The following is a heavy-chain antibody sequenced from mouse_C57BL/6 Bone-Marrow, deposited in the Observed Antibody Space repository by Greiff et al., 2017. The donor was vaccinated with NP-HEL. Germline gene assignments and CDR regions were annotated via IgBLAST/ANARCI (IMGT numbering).Heavy chain of an antibody. CDR3: TRARWLLHVDY. D-gene: IGHD2-3*01. Sequence: VKLMESGAELVRPGASVTLSCKASGYTFTDYEMHWVKQTPVHGLEWIGAIDPETGGTAYNQKFKGKAILTADKSSSTAYMELRSLTSEDSAVYYCTRARWLLHVDYWGQGTTLTVSS. J-gene: IGHJ2*01. CDR1: GYTFTDYE. CDR2: IDPETGGT. V-gene: IGHV1-15*01.